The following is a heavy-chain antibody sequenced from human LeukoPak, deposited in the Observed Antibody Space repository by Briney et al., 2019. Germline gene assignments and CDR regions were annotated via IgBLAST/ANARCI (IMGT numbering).Heavy chain of an antibody. J-gene: IGHJ4*02. CDR1: GFTFSSYA. V-gene: IGHV3-30-3*01. CDR3: ARDPPTTADGY. CDR2: ISYDGSNK. Sequence: PGGSLRLSCAASGFTFSSYAMHWVRQAPGKGLEWVAVISYDGSNKYYADSVKGRFTISRDNSKNTLYLQMNSLRAEDTAVYYCARDPPTTADGYWGQGTLVTVSS. D-gene: IGHD4-17*01.